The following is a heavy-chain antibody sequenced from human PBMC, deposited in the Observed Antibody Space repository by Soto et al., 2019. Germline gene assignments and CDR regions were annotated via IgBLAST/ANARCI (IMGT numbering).Heavy chain of an antibody. CDR2: INHSGST. CDR1: GGSFSGYY. J-gene: IGHJ6*02. D-gene: IGHD3-3*01. CDR3: ARGKVDYDFWSGYSYYYYYYGMDV. V-gene: IGHV4-34*01. Sequence: PSETLSLTCAVYGGSFSGYYWSWIRQPPGKGLEWIGEINHSGSTNYNPSLKSRVTISVDTSKNQFSLKLSSVTAAGTAVYYCARGKVDYDFWSGYSYYYYYYGMDVWGQGTTVTVSS.